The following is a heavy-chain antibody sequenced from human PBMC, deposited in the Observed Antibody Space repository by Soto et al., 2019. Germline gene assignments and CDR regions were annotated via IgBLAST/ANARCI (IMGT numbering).Heavy chain of an antibody. Sequence: EVQLVESGGGLVKPGESLRLSCPASGFTFTNAWMNWVRQAPVKGLEWVGRIRSKNDGGTPDYAAPVNGRFTISKDDSKNTLYVQMNSLKTEDTAIYYCTTEKGYWGQGTLVTVSS. CDR1: GFTFTNAW. CDR3: TTEKGY. CDR2: IRSKNDGGTP. V-gene: IGHV3-15*07. J-gene: IGHJ4*02.